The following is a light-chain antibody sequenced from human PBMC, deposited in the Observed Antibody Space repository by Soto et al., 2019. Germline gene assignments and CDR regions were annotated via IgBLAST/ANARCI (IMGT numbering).Light chain of an antibody. J-gene: IGKJ1*01. CDR3: QQRSNWTPT. CDR2: DAS. CDR1: QSVSSY. V-gene: IGKV3-11*01. Sequence: EIVLTQSPATLSLSPGERATLSCRASQSVSSYLAWYQQKPGQAPRLLIYDASNRATGIPARFSGSGSGTDFTLTIISLEPEDFAVYYCQQRSNWTPTFGQGTKADIK.